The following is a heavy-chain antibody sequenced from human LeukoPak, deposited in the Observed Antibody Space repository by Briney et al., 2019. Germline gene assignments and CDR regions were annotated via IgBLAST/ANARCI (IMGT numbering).Heavy chain of an antibody. CDR2: SNPNSGGT. CDR1: GYTFTGYY. D-gene: IGHD2-2*01. Sequence: ASVKVSCKASGYTFTGYYMHWVRQAPGQGLEWMGWSNPNSGGTNYAQKFQGRVTMTRDTSISTAYMELSRLRSDDTAVYYCASVSTLPAAMMVAYGMDVWGQGTTVTVSS. CDR3: ASVSTLPAAMMVAYGMDV. V-gene: IGHV1-2*02. J-gene: IGHJ6*02.